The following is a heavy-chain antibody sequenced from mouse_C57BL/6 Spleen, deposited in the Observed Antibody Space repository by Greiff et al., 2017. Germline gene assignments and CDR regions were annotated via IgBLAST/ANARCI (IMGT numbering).Heavy chain of an antibody. CDR3: RGDGDSAWFAY. J-gene: IGHJ3*01. CDR1: GYTFTDYE. V-gene: IGHV1-15*01. CDR2: IDPETGGT. D-gene: IGHD2-13*01. Sequence: QVQLQQSGAELVRPGASVTLSCKASGYTFTDYEMHWVKQTPVHGLEWIGAIDPETGGTAYNQKFKGKAILTADNSSSTAYMELRSLRSEDSAVKYCRGDGDSAWFAYWGQGTLVTVSA.